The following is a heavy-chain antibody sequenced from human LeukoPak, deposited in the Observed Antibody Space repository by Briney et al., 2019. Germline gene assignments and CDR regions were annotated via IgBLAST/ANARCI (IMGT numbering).Heavy chain of an antibody. CDR1: GFSFSSYA. CDR3: AKGRAFWYYYGMDV. Sequence: GGSLTLSCGASGFSFSSYAMNWVRQAPGKGLEWVSGISGSGSSTYYADSVKGRFTISRDNSKNTLYLQMNSLRAEDTAVYYCAKGRAFWYYYGMDVWGQGTTVTVSS. J-gene: IGHJ6*02. D-gene: IGHD3-3*01. V-gene: IGHV3-23*01. CDR2: ISGSGSST.